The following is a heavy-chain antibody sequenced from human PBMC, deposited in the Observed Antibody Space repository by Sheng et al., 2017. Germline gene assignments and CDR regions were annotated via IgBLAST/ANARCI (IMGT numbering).Heavy chain of an antibody. V-gene: IGHV4-38-2*01. CDR2: IYHSGST. Sequence: QVQLQESGPGLVKPSETLSLTCAVSGYSISSGYYWGWIRQPPGKGREWIGGIYHSGSTYYNPSLKSRVTISVDTSKNQFSLKLSSVTAADTAVYYCARARYYYDSSGSGNYFDYWGQGTLVTVSS. CDR1: GYSISSGYY. J-gene: IGHJ4*02. D-gene: IGHD3-22*01. CDR3: ARARYYYDSSGSGNYFDY.